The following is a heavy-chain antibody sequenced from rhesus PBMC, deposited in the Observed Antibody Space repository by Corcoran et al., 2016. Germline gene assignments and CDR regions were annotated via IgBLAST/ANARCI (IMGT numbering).Heavy chain of an antibody. Sequence: EVQLVESGGGLVQPGGSLRLSCAASGFTFSSYCMSWVRQAPGKGLEWVSSISSASSYIYYADSVKGRFTISRDNAKNSLSLQMNSLRAEDTAVYYCTSGSGYDYGSSYAYWGQGVLVTVSS. CDR1: GFTFSSYC. D-gene: IGHD4-29*01. V-gene: IGHV3S16*01. CDR2: ISSASSYI. J-gene: IGHJ4*01. CDR3: TSGSGYDYGSSYAY.